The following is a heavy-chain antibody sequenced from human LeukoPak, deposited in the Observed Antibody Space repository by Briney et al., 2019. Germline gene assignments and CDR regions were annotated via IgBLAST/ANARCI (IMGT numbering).Heavy chain of an antibody. V-gene: IGHV1-46*01. Sequence: ASVKVSCKASGYTFARYYMHWVRQAPGQGLEWMGIINPSGGSTSYAQKFQGRVTMTRDTSTSTVYTELSSLRSEDTAVYYCARWVDCSSTSCSFIGFDPWGQGTLVTVSS. CDR3: ARWVDCSSTSCSFIGFDP. D-gene: IGHD2-2*01. CDR1: GYTFARYY. CDR2: INPSGGST. J-gene: IGHJ5*02.